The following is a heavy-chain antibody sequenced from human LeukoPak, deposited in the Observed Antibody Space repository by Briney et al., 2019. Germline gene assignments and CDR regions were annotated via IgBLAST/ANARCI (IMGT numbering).Heavy chain of an antibody. J-gene: IGHJ4*02. V-gene: IGHV1-18*01. D-gene: IGHD3-22*01. CDR1: GYTFTSYG. Sequence: ASVKVSCKASGYTFTSYGISWVRQAPGQGLEWMGWISEYQGNTNYAKKLQGRVTMTTDTSTSTAYMELRSLRSDDTAVYYCARDGDHYYDSSRQFDYWGQGTLVTASS. CDR3: ARDGDHYYDSSRQFDY. CDR2: ISEYQGNT.